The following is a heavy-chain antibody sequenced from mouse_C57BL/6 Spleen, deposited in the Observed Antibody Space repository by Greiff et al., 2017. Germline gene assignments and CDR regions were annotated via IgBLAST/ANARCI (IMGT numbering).Heavy chain of an antibody. CDR3: ADYDEGFAY. D-gene: IGHD2-4*01. J-gene: IGHJ3*01. V-gene: IGHV5S21*01. CDR2: ISSGGDYI. CDR1: GFTFSSYS. Sequence: EVKLVESGEGLVKPGGSLKLSCAASGFTFSSYSMSWVRQIPEKRLEWVAYISSGGDYIYYADTVKGRFTISRDNARNTLYLQMSSLKSEDTAMYYCADYDEGFAYWGQGTLVTVSA.